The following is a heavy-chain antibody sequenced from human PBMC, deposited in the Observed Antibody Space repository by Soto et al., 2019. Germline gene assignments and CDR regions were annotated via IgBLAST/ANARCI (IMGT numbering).Heavy chain of an antibody. CDR2: ISSSSSYI. Sequence: EVQLVESGGGLVKPGGSLRLSCAASGFTFSSYSMNWVRQAPGKGLEWVSSISSSSSYIYYADSVKGRFTISRDNAKNLLYPQINDRRTQGPAFHYWGRIHLRYDPFDIRGPGTMVTVSS. D-gene: IGHD3-9*01. J-gene: IGHJ3*02. CDR1: GFTFSSYS. CDR3: GRIHLRYDPFDI. V-gene: IGHV3-21*06.